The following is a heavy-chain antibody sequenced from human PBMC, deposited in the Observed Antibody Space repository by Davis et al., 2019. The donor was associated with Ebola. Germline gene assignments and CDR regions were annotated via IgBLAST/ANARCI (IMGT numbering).Heavy chain of an antibody. J-gene: IGHJ4*02. CDR3: ARLLWAAAGLRNFDY. D-gene: IGHD6-13*01. CDR1: GYTFTSYG. Sequence: AASVKVSCKASGYTFTSYGISWVRQAPGQGLEWMGWISGYNGNTNYAQNLQGRVTMTTDTSTSTAYMELRSLRSDDTAVYYCARLLWAAAGLRNFDYWGKGTLVTVSS. CDR2: ISGYNGNT. V-gene: IGHV1-18*04.